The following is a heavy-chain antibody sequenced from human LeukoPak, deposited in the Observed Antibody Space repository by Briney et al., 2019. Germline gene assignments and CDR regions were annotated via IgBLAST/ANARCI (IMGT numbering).Heavy chain of an antibody. CDR2: ISGSGDTT. J-gene: IGHJ4*02. CDR3: AKDAPVVTTIQGYFDY. V-gene: IGHV3-23*01. D-gene: IGHD2-21*02. CDR1: GFTFSIYA. Sequence: GGSLRLSCAASGFTFSIYAMSWVRQAPGKGLEWVSVISGSGDTTYYADSVKGRFTISRDNSKNTLWLQMNSLRAEDTAVYYCAKDAPVVTTIQGYFDYWGREPCSPSPQ.